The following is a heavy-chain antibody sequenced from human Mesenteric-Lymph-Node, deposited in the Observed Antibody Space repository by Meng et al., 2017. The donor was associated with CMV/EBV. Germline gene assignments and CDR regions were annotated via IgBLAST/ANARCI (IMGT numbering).Heavy chain of an antibody. CDR1: GYTFTSYD. CDR3: AREGNWNDFDY. V-gene: IGHV1-8*01. Sequence: CKASGYTFTSYDINWVRQATGQGLEWMGWMNPNTGNTGYAQKFQGRVTMTRNTAISTAYMELRSLRSDDTAVYYCAREGNWNDFDYWGQGTLVTVSS. D-gene: IGHD1-20*01. J-gene: IGHJ4*02. CDR2: MNPNTGNT.